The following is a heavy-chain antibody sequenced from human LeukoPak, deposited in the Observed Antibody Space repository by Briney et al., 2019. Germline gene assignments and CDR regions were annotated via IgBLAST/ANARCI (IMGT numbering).Heavy chain of an antibody. CDR1: GFTFSSYA. CDR2: ISSSGSTI. Sequence: GGSLRLSCAASGFTFSSYAMHWVRQAPGKGLEWVSYISSSGSTIYYADSVKGRFTISRDNAKNSLYLQMNSLRAEDTAVYYCARFDYADYLAFDYWGQGTLVTVSS. V-gene: IGHV3-48*04. J-gene: IGHJ4*02. CDR3: ARFDYADYLAFDY. D-gene: IGHD4-17*01.